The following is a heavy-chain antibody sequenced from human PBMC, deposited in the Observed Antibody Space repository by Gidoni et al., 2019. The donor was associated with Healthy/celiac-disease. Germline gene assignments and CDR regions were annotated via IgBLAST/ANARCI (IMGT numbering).Heavy chain of an antibody. CDR1: GYRFTSYW. CDR2: IYPGDSDT. J-gene: IGHJ6*02. CDR3: ARILHGRSWTFNYYYGMDV. V-gene: IGHV5-51*03. Sequence: EVQLVQAGAEVKKPGDSLKISCKVSGYRFTSYWIGWVRQMPVKGMEWMGIIYPGDSDTRYSRSFQGQVTISADKSISTAYLQWSSLKASDTAMYYCARILHGRSWTFNYYYGMDVWGQGTTVTVSS. D-gene: IGHD6-13*01.